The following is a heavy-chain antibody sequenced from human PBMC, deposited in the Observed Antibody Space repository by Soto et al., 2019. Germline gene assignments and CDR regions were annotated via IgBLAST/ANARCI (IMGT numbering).Heavy chain of an antibody. D-gene: IGHD3-3*01. CDR2: IKQDGSEK. J-gene: IGHJ6*02. CDR3: AGAYRYDFWSGYLARGMDV. Sequence: EVQLVESGGGLVQPGGSLRLSCAASGFTFSSYWMSWVRQAPGKGLEWVANIKQDGSEKYYVDSVKGRFTISRDNAKNSLYLQMNSLRAEDTAVYYCAGAYRYDFWSGYLARGMDVWGQGTTVTVSS. V-gene: IGHV3-7*01. CDR1: GFTFSSYW.